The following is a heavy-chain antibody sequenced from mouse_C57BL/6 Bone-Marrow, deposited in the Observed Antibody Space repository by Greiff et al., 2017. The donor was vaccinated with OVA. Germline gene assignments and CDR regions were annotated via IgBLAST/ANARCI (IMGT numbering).Heavy chain of an antibody. CDR2: INYDGSST. D-gene: IGHD3-3*01. Sequence: EVQLVESEGGLVQPGSSMKLSCTASGFTFSDYYMAWVRQVPEKGLEWVANINYDGSSTYYLDSLKSRFIISRDNAKNILYLQMSSLKSEDTATYYCARDLGDYWGQGTTLTVSS. V-gene: IGHV5-16*01. CDR1: GFTFSDYY. CDR3: ARDLGDY. J-gene: IGHJ2*01.